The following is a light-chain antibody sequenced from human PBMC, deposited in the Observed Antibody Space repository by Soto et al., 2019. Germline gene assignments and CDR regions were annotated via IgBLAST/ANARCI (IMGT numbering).Light chain of an antibody. CDR3: SSYGSSSDVL. CDR2: EVT. J-gene: IGLJ2*01. V-gene: IGLV2-8*01. Sequence: QSALTQPPSASGSRGQSVTISCTGTSSDVGGYNYVSWYQQHPGKAPKLIIYEVTKRPSGVPDRFSGSKSGNTASLTVSGLQADDEADYYCSSYGSSSDVLFGGGTKVTVL. CDR1: SSDVGGYNY.